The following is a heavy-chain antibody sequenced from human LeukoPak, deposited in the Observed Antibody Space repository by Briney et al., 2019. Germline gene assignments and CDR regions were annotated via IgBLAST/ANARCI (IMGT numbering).Heavy chain of an antibody. V-gene: IGHV3-74*01. D-gene: IGHD3-3*01. J-gene: IGHJ6*02. CDR2: IHSDGSST. CDR1: GFTFSSYW. Sequence: GGSLRLSCAASGFTFSSYWMSWVRQAPGKGLVWVSRIHSDGSSTSYADSVKGRFTISRDNAKNTLFLQMNSLRAEDTAVYYCARGNDVWSGYFWMSMGMDVWGQGTTVTVFS. CDR3: ARGNDVWSGYFWMSMGMDV.